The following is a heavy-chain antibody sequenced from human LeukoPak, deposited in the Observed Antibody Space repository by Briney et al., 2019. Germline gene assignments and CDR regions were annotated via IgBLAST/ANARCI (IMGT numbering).Heavy chain of an antibody. V-gene: IGHV3-7*01. CDR3: ARDGGVIRFGGQDV. CDR2: MNRDGSEK. Sequence: PGGSLRLSCAASRFTFSNYWMSWVRQAPGKGREWVANMNRDGSEKNYVDSVKGRFTISRDNAKNLLFLQMNSLRVEDTAVYYCARDGGVIRFGGQDVWGQGTTVTVS. CDR1: RFTFSNYW. J-gene: IGHJ6*02. D-gene: IGHD3-16*01.